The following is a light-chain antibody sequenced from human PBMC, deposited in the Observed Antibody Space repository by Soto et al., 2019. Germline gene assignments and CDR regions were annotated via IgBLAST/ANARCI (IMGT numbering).Light chain of an antibody. CDR2: YDV. Sequence: QSVLTQPPSVSEAPRQRVTISCSGSRSNIGNNAVNWYQQLPGKAPKLLIYYDVLLPSGVSDRFSGSKSATSASLAISGLQSEDEADYYCAAWDDSLNGYVFGTGTKVTVL. V-gene: IGLV1-36*01. J-gene: IGLJ1*01. CDR1: RSNIGNNA. CDR3: AAWDDSLNGYV.